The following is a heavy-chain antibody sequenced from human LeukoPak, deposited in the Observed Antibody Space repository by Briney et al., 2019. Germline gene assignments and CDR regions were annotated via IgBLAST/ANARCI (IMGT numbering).Heavy chain of an antibody. D-gene: IGHD3-22*01. J-gene: IGHJ6*03. CDR3: ARGGSYYYDSSGYWAFYYYYYMDV. CDR1: GGPFSGYY. Sequence: SETLSLTCAVYGGPFSGYYWSWLRQPPGKGLEWIGEINHSGSTNYNPSLKSRVTISVDTSKNQFSLKLISVTAADTAVYYCARGGSYYYDSSGYWAFYYYYYMDVWGKGTTVTVSS. CDR2: INHSGST. V-gene: IGHV4-34*01.